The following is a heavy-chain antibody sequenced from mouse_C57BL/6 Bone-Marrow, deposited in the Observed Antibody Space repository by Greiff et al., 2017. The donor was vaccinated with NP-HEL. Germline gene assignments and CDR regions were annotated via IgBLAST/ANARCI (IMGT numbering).Heavy chain of an antibody. CDR3: ARWGGYYGWYFDV. CDR1: GFTFSDYG. J-gene: IGHJ1*03. Sequence: EVKLVESGGGLVKPGGSLKLSCAASGFTFSDYGMHWVRQAPEKGLEWVAYISSGSSTIYYADTVKGRFTISRDNAKNTLFLQMTSLRSEDTAMYYCARWGGYYGWYFDVWGTGTTVTVSS. V-gene: IGHV5-17*01. CDR2: ISSGSSTI. D-gene: IGHD2-3*01.